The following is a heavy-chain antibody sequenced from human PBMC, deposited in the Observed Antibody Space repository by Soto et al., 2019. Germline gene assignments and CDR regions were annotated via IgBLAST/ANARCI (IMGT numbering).Heavy chain of an antibody. Sequence: ASVKFSCKASGYTFTSYGISWVRQAPGQGLEWMGIIYPGDSDTRYSPSFQGQVTISADKSISTAYLQWSSLKASDTAMYYCARVHGYSSGWYGDFWGQGTLVTVSS. CDR2: IYPGDSDT. CDR3: ARVHGYSSGWYGDF. J-gene: IGHJ4*02. CDR1: GYTFTSYG. V-gene: IGHV5-51*01. D-gene: IGHD6-19*01.